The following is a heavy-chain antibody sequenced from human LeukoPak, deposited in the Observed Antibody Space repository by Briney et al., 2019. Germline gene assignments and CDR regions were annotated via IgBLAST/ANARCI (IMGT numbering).Heavy chain of an antibody. D-gene: IGHD1-26*01. CDR2: IWYDGSNK. J-gene: IGHJ6*03. V-gene: IGHV3-33*06. Sequence: GGSLRLSCAASEFTFSSYGIHWVRQAPGKGLEWVAVIWYDGSNKYYADSVKGRFTISRDNSKNTLYLQMNSLRAEDTAVYYCAKDGGSYFYYYYMDVWGKGTTVTVSS. CDR3: AKDGGSYFYYYYMDV. CDR1: EFTFSSYG.